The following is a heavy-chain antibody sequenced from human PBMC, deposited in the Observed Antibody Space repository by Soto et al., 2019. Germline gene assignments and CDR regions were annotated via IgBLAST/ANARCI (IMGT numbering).Heavy chain of an antibody. CDR2: IFYSGST. CDR1: GGSISSYY. CDR3: ARGREKEQLVPTRY. Sequence: SETLSLTCTVSGGSISSYYWSWIRQPPGKGLEWIGHIFYSGSTNYNPSLKSRVTISVDTSKNQFSLRLYSVTAADTAVYYCARGREKEQLVPTRYWGQGALVTVSS. D-gene: IGHD6-13*01. J-gene: IGHJ4*02. V-gene: IGHV4-59*01.